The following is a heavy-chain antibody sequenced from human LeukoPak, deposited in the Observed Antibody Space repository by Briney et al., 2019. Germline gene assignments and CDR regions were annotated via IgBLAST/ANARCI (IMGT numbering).Heavy chain of an antibody. D-gene: IGHD5-12*01. CDR2: IYYSGST. CDR3: GRDSKELASPGMDY. J-gene: IGHJ4*02. Sequence: PSVTLSLTCTVSGGSIRSGGYYWSWIRQHPGKGLEWIGYIYYSGSTYSNPSLKSRVTMSVDTSKNQFSLKLNSVTAADTAVYYCGRDSKELASPGMDYWGQGTLVTVSS. CDR1: GGSIRSGGYY. V-gene: IGHV4-31*03.